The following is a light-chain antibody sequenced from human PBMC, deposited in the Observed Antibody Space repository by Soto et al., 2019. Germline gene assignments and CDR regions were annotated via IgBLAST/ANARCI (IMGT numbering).Light chain of an antibody. Sequence: QSVLTQPRSVSGSPGQSVTISCTGTSSDVGGYNYVSWYQQHPGKAPKLMIYDVSKRPSGVPDRFSGSKSGNTASLTISGLQAEDEADYYCCSYAGSYTYVFGTWTKLTFL. CDR3: CSYAGSYTYV. J-gene: IGLJ1*01. CDR1: SSDVGGYNY. V-gene: IGLV2-11*01. CDR2: DVS.